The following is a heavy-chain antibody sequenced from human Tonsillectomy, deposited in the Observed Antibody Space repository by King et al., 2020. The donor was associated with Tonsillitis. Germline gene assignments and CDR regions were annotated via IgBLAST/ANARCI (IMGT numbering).Heavy chain of an antibody. D-gene: IGHD2-2*01. Sequence: VQLVESGGGVVQPGRSLRLSCAASGFTFISYGIHWVRQAPGKGLEWVALISYDGSSKYYADSVTGRFTISRDNSKNTLYLQMNSLRGEDTAVYYCARGHIEYCSSTSCYVEYGLDVWGQGTTVTVSS. CDR3: ARGHIEYCSSTSCYVEYGLDV. V-gene: IGHV3-30*04. J-gene: IGHJ6*02. CDR1: GFTFISYG. CDR2: ISYDGSSK.